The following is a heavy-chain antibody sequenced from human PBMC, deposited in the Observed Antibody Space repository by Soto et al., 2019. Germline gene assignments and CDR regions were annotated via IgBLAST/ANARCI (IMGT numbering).Heavy chain of an antibody. J-gene: IGHJ3*02. Sequence: GGSLRLSCAASGFTFSDYYMSWIRQAPGKGLEWVSYISSSSSYTNYADSAKGRFTISRDNAKNSLYLQMNSLRAEDTAVYYCARSSPMDPKDIVLVPDVSLRAFDIWGQGTMVTVSS. V-gene: IGHV3-11*03. CDR1: GFTFSDYY. D-gene: IGHD2-2*01. CDR3: ARSSPMDPKDIVLVPDVSLRAFDI. CDR2: ISSSSSYT.